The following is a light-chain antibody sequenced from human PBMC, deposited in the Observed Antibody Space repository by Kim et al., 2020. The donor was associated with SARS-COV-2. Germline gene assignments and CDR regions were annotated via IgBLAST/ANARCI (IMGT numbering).Light chain of an antibody. V-gene: IGKV3-20*01. CDR2: AVS. Sequence: SPGERATLSCRASQSVSSNYLAWYQQKPGQAHRLVIYAVSSRASGIPDRFSGSGSGTDFTLTISRLEPEDFAVYYCQQYGNSPWTFGQGTKVDI. CDR1: QSVSSNY. J-gene: IGKJ1*01. CDR3: QQYGNSPWT.